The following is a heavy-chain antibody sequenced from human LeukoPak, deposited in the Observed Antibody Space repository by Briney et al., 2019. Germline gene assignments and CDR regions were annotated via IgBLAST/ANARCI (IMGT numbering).Heavy chain of an antibody. V-gene: IGHV5-51*01. CDR2: IYPGDTDT. CDR3: ARQDDFWSGTPFDY. CDR1: GYSFTNYW. J-gene: IGHJ4*02. D-gene: IGHD3-3*01. Sequence: RGESLKISCKGSGYSFTNYWIGWVRQMPGKGLEWMGIIYPGDTDTRYSPSFQGQVTISADKSISTAYLQWSSLKASDTAMYYCARQDDFWSGTPFDYWGQGTLVTVSS.